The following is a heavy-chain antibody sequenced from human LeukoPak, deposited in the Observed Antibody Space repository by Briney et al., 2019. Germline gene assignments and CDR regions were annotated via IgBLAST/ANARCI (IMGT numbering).Heavy chain of an antibody. CDR1: GFTFSSYG. D-gene: IGHD2-15*01. CDR3: AKNIVVVVAATLFDY. V-gene: IGHV3-30*02. Sequence: GRSLRLSCAASGFTFSSYGMHWVRQAPGKGLEWVAFIRYDGSNKYYADSVKGRFTISRDNSKNTLYLQMNSLRAEDTAVYYCAKNIVVVVAATLFDYWGQGTLVTVSS. CDR2: IRYDGSNK. J-gene: IGHJ4*02.